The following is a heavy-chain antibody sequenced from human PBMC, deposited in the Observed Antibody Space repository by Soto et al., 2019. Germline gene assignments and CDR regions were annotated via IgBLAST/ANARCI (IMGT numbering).Heavy chain of an antibody. J-gene: IGHJ6*03. CDR3: ARDLNLSNIYKIVADYYYYMDV. Sequence: ASVKVSFKVSGYTLTELSMHWVRQAPGKGLEWMGGFDPEDGETIYAQKFQGRVTMTEDTSTDTAYMELSSLRSEDTAVYYCARDLNLSNIYKIVADYYYYMDVWGKGTTVTVSS. V-gene: IGHV1-24*01. CDR2: FDPEDGET. D-gene: IGHD2-15*01. CDR1: GYTLTELS.